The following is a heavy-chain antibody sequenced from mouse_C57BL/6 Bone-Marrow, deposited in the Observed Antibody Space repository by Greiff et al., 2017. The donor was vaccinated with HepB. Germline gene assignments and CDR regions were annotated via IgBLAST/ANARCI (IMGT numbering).Heavy chain of an antibody. Sequence: QVQLQQPGAELVMPGASVKLSCKASGYTFTSYWMHGVKQRPGQGLEGIGEIDPSDSYTNYNQKFKGKSTLTVDKSSSTAYMQLSSLTSEDSAVYYCARWRGDYDWYFDVWGTGTTVTVSS. CDR2: IDPSDSYT. D-gene: IGHD2-4*01. J-gene: IGHJ1*03. CDR3: ARWRGDYDWYFDV. V-gene: IGHV1-69*01. CDR1: GYTFTSYW.